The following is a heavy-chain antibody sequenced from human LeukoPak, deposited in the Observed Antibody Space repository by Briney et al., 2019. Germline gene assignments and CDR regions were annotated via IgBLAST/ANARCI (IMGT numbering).Heavy chain of an antibody. J-gene: IGHJ4*02. CDR2: IYPGDSDT. Sequence: GESLKISCRGSGXPFTTYWSGWARQMPGKGLEWMGIIYPGDSDTIYRPSFQGQVTISADKSISTAYLQWNSLRASDTAMYYCARLAVAGLGYWGQGTLVTVSS. D-gene: IGHD6-19*01. CDR3: ARLAVAGLGY. CDR1: GXPFTTYW. V-gene: IGHV5-51*01.